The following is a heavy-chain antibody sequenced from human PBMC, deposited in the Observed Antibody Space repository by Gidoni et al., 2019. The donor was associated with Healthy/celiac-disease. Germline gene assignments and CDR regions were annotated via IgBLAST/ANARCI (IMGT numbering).Heavy chain of an antibody. V-gene: IGHV3-30-3*01. CDR1: GFTFSSYA. J-gene: IGHJ3*02. CDR2: ISYDGSNK. D-gene: IGHD6-25*01. CDR3: ATERAFDI. Sequence: QVQLVESGGGGVQPGRSLRLSWAASGFTFSSYAMDWVRQAPGKGLEWVAVISYDGSNKYYADSVKGRFTISRDNSKNTLYLQMNSLRAEDTAVYYCATERAFDIWGQGTMVTVSS.